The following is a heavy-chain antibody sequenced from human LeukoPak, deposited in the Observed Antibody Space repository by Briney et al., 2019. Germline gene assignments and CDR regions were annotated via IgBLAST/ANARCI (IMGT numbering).Heavy chain of an antibody. J-gene: IGHJ6*03. CDR2: IYYSGST. D-gene: IGHD6-13*01. Sequence: SETLSLTCTVSGGSISSGSYYWGWIRQPPGKGLEWIGSIYYSGSTYYNPSLKSRVTISVDTSKNQFSLKLSSVTAADTAVYYCARVGYSSSGACYYYYMDVWGKGTTVTVSS. CDR1: GGSISSGSYY. CDR3: ARVGYSSSGACYYYYMDV. V-gene: IGHV4-39*07.